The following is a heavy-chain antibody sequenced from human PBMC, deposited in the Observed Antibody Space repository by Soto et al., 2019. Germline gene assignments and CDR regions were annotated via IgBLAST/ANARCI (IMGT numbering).Heavy chain of an antibody. Sequence: EVQLVESGGGLVQPGGSLRLSCAASGFTFSSYEMNWVRQAPGKGLEWVSAISGSGANVYYADSAKGRFTISRDNSRNTLYLQMNSLRAEDTAVYFCAKQKWDCTTSTCDIGYYYYGFDVWGQGTTITVSS. V-gene: IGHV3-23*04. CDR3: AKQKWDCTTSTCDIGYYYYGFDV. D-gene: IGHD2-8*01. CDR1: GFTFSSYE. CDR2: ISGSGANV. J-gene: IGHJ6*02.